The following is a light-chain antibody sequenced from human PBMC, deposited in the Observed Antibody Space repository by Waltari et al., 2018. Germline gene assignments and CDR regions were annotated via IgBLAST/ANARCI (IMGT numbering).Light chain of an antibody. J-gene: IGKJ4*01. Sequence: DIQMTQSPSSLSVSAGDRVTITCRARQGISTFLNWYQQKPGKAPKRLIYAASSLESGVPSRFSGSGSGTDFTLTISSLQPEDFATYYCLQYSSNPLTFGGGTKVEIK. V-gene: IGKV1-17*01. CDR2: AAS. CDR1: QGISTF. CDR3: LQYSSNPLT.